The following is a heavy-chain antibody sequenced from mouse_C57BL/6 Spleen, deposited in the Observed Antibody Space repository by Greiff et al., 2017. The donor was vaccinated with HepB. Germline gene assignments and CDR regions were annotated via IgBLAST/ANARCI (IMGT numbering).Heavy chain of an antibody. CDR1: GYTFTSYW. CDR2: IDPSDSYT. D-gene: IGHD1-1*01. CDR3: ARSFIAPDY. Sequence: QVQLQQPGAELVKPGASVKLSCKASGYTFTSYWMQWVKQRPGQGLEWIGEIDPSDSYTNYNQKFKGKATLTVDKSSSTAYMQLSSLTSEDSAVYYCARSFIAPDYWGQGTTLTVSS. V-gene: IGHV1-50*01. J-gene: IGHJ2*01.